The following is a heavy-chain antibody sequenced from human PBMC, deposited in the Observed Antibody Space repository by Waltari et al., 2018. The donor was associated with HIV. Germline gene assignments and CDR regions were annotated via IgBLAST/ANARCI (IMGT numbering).Heavy chain of an antibody. CDR2: INHSGRT. CDR3: ARGEEGYSGYDLSWFDT. Sequence: QVQLQQWGAGLLKPSETLSLTCAVYGGSFSGYYWSSIRQPPGKGLEWIGEINHSGRTNYNPSLKSRVTISADTSKNQFSLKVNSVTAADTAVYYCARGEEGYSGYDLSWFDTWGQGTLVTVSS. D-gene: IGHD5-12*01. J-gene: IGHJ5*02. CDR1: GGSFSGYY. V-gene: IGHV4-34*01.